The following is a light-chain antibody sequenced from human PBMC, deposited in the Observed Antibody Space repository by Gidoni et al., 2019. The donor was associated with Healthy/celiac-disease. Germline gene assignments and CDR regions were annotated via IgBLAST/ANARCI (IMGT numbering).Light chain of an antibody. CDR3: QAYDSSRTGPVV. Sequence: QSELTQPPSVSGAPGKRVTISCTGSGSNIGVGYDVHWYQLLPGTATKLLITVNNNRPPGFPVRFSCSRSGTAASLAITVLQAEDEADDDCQAYDSSRTGPVVFGGGTKLTVL. CDR2: VNN. CDR1: GSNIGVGYD. V-gene: IGLV1-40*01. J-gene: IGLJ3*02.